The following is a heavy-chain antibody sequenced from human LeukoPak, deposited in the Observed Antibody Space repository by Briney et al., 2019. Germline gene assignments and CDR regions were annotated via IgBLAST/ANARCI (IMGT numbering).Heavy chain of an antibody. V-gene: IGHV3-23*01. Sequence: PGGSLRLSCAASGFTFSSYWMHWVRQAPGKGLEWVSVISGRGDNTFYADSVKGRFTISRDNSKNTLSLQMNSLRAEDTAVYYCAKVSSRFLEWEDLDYWGQGTLVTVSS. D-gene: IGHD3-3*01. J-gene: IGHJ4*02. CDR1: GFTFSSYW. CDR2: ISGRGDNT. CDR3: AKVSSRFLEWEDLDY.